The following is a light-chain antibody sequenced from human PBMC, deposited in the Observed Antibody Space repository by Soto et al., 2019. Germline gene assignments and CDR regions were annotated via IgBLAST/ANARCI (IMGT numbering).Light chain of an antibody. CDR2: DAS. Sequence: EIVLTQSPPTLSLSPGERATLSCRASQSVSRYFAWYQQKPGQAPRLLITDASNRATGVPARFIGSGSGTDFTLTISSLEPEDFAIYYCQQRSSWPLSFGGGTKVEIK. J-gene: IGKJ4*01. CDR1: QSVSRY. CDR3: QQRSSWPLS. V-gene: IGKV3-11*01.